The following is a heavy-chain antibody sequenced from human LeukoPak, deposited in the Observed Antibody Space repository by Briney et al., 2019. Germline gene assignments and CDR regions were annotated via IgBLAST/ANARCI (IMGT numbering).Heavy chain of an antibody. J-gene: IGHJ4*02. V-gene: IGHV3-48*01. CDR1: GFTFSSYS. CDR2: ISSSSTTI. D-gene: IGHD3-3*01. Sequence: GGSLRLSCSASGFTFSSYSMNWVRQAPGKGLEWVSYISSSSTTIYYADSVKGRFTISRDNAKNSLYLQMNSLRVGDTAVYYCARGPYKDFWSGYSDYWGQGTLVTVSS. CDR3: ARGPYKDFWSGYSDY.